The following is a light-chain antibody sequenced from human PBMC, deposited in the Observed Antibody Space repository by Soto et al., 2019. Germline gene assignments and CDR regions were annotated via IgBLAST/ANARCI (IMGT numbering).Light chain of an antibody. V-gene: IGKV3-15*01. CDR2: GAS. J-gene: IGKJ1*01. CDR3: QQYDNWPPWT. CDR1: QSVGSN. Sequence: EVVMMQSPATLSVSPGERASLSCRASQSVGSNLAWYQQTPGQAPRLLIYGASTRATGIPTRFSGSGTGTDFPLTISSLQSEDFAIYYCQQYDNWPPWTFGQGTKVESK.